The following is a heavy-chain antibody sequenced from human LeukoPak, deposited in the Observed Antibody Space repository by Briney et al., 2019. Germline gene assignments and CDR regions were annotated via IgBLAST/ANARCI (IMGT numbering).Heavy chain of an antibody. D-gene: IGHD3-22*01. J-gene: IGHJ4*02. V-gene: IGHV4-31*03. CDR2: IYYSGNT. CDR3: ARESTYYYDSSGYSCFDY. CDR1: GDSSSSGAYY. Sequence: SETLSLTCTVSGDSSSSGAYYWSWIRQRPGKGLEWIGHIYYSGNTYYNPSLKSRLNISIDTSKNQFSLRLNSVTAADTVVYFCARESTYYYDSSGYSCFDYWGQGTLVTVSS.